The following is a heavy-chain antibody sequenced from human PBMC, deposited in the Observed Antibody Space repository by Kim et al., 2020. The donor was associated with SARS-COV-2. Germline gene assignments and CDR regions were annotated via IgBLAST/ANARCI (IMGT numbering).Heavy chain of an antibody. CDR3: ARGGTGGLNF. CDR2: INIDGSTT. Sequence: GGSLRLSCAASGFTFSNYWMHWVRQAPGKGLVWVSRINIDGSTTTYADSVKGRFTIFRDNAKSTLFLQMNSLRAEDTAVYYCARGGTGGLNFWDQGTLVT. V-gene: IGHV3-74*01. D-gene: IGHD7-27*01. J-gene: IGHJ4*02. CDR1: GFTFSNYW.